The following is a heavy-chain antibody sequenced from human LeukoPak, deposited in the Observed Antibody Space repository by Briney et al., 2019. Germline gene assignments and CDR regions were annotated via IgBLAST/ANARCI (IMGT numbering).Heavy chain of an antibody. CDR1: GFTFSNYA. D-gene: IGHD3-9*01. V-gene: IGHV3-64D*08. Sequence: GGSLRLSCSASGFTFSNYAMHWVRQAPGKGLEYVSAISSDGGSTYFADSVKGRFTISRDNSKNTLYLQMSGLRAEDTAVYYCVTDSRILLEWLLYHGAFDIWGQGAMVTVSS. CDR3: VTDSRILLEWLLYHGAFDI. CDR2: ISSDGGST. J-gene: IGHJ3*02.